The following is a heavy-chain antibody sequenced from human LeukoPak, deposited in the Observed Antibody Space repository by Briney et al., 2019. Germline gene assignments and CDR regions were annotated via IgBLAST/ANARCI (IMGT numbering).Heavy chain of an antibody. D-gene: IGHD3-10*01. CDR2: IKQDGNEK. CDR1: GFTFRTYW. CDR3: AKGNNYYGSGRYYPPYFDY. J-gene: IGHJ4*02. V-gene: IGHV3-7*01. Sequence: GGSLRLSCAASGFTFRTYWMSWVRQAPGKGLEWVANIKQDGNEKYYVDSVKGRFTISRDNDKNSLDLQMNSLRAEDTAVYYCAKGNNYYGSGRYYPPYFDYWGQGTLVTVSS.